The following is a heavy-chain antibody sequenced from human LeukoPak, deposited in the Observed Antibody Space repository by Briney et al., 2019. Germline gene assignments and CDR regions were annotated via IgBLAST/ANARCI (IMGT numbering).Heavy chain of an antibody. Sequence: TSETLSLTCTVSGGSISSSSYYWGWIRQPPGKGLEWIGSIYYSGSTYYNPSLKSRVTISVDKSKNQFSLKLSSVTAADTAVYYCASRNWNDGWFDPWGQGTLVTVSS. CDR2: IYYSGST. J-gene: IGHJ5*02. D-gene: IGHD1-1*01. V-gene: IGHV4-39*07. CDR3: ASRNWNDGWFDP. CDR1: GGSISSSSYY.